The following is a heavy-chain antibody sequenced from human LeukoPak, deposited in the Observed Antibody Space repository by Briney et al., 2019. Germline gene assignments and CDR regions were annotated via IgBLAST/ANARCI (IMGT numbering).Heavy chain of an antibody. V-gene: IGHV4-61*02. CDR3: ARGSDYYDSSGYYQNWFDP. J-gene: IGHJ5*02. D-gene: IGHD3-22*01. CDR2: IYTSGST. Sequence: PSQTLSLTCTVSGGSISSGSYYWRWIRQPAGKGLEWIGRIYTSGSTDYNPSLKSRVTISVDTSKNQFSLKLSSVTAADTAVYYCARGSDYYDSSGYYQNWFDPWGQGTLVTVSS. CDR1: GGSISSGSYY.